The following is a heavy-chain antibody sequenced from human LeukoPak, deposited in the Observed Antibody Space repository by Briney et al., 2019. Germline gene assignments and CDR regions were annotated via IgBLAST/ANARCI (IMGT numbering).Heavy chain of an antibody. CDR2: MNPNSGNT. J-gene: IGHJ6*03. CDR3: ARLRITMVRGVMVYYMDV. CDR1: GYTVTSYD. Sequence: GASVKVSCKASGYTVTSYDINWVRQATGQGLEWMGWMNPNSGNTGYAQKFQGRVTITRNTSISTAYMELSSLRSEDTAVYYCARLRITMVRGVMVYYMDVWGKGTTVTVSS. D-gene: IGHD3-10*01. V-gene: IGHV1-8*03.